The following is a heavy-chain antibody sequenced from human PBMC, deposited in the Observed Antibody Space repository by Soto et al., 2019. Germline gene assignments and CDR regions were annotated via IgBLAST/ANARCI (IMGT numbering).Heavy chain of an antibody. CDR1: GFTFSSYG. D-gene: IGHD4-17*01. CDR3: AKDDGDYEYYFDY. V-gene: IGHV3-30*18. J-gene: IGHJ4*02. Sequence: PGGSLRLSCAASGFTFSSYGMHWVRQAPGKGLEWVAVISYDGSNKYYADSVKGRFTISRDNSKNTLYLQMNSLRAEDTAVYYCAKDDGDYEYYFDYWGQGTLVTVSS. CDR2: ISYDGSNK.